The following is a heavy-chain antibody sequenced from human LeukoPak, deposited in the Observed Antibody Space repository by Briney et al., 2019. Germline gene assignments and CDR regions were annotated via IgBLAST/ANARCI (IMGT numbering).Heavy chain of an antibody. CDR2: IYTSGST. CDR1: GGSISSYY. CDR3: ARERYSYGLVDY. V-gene: IGHV4-4*07. Sequence: SETLSLTCTVSGGSISSYYWSWIRQPAGKGLEGIGRIYTSGSTNHNPSLTSRVTMSVDTSKNQFSLKLSSVTAAETAVYYCARERYSYGLVDYWGQGTLVTVSS. D-gene: IGHD5-18*01. J-gene: IGHJ4*02.